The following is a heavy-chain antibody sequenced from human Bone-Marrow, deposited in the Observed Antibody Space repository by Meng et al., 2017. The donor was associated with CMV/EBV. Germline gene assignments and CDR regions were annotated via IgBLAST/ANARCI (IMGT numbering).Heavy chain of an antibody. CDR1: GGSISSYY. J-gene: IGHJ4*02. CDR2: VFYTGST. CDR3: ARHNSSHSHFDY. V-gene: IGHV4-59*01. D-gene: IGHD2/OR15-2a*01. Sequence: SEPLSLTCTVSGGSISSYYWSWIRQPPGKGLEWIGYVFYTGSTNYKPSVKSRVTISVDTSKNQLSLKLSSVTAADSAVYYCARHNSSHSHFDYWGQGTLVTVSS.